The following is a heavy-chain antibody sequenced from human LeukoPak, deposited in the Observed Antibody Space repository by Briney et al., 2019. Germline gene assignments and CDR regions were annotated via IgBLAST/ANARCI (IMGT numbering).Heavy chain of an antibody. Sequence: ASVKVSCKASGYTFTSYAMHWVRQAPGQRLEWMGWINAGNGNTKYSQKFQGRVTITRDTSASTAYTELSSLRSEDTAVYYCARDTGSGWYYDIWGQGTMVTVSS. CDR3: ARDTGSGWYYDI. V-gene: IGHV1-3*01. CDR2: INAGNGNT. D-gene: IGHD6-19*01. J-gene: IGHJ3*02. CDR1: GYTFTSYA.